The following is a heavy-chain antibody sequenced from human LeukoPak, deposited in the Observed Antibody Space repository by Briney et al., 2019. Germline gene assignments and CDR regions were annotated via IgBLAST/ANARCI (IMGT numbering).Heavy chain of an antibody. CDR2: INPNSGGA. CDR3: ARTVVTPFWFDP. CDR1: GYTFTGYY. V-gene: IGHV1-2*02. D-gene: IGHD4-23*01. Sequence: ASVKVSCKASGYTFTGYYMHWVRQAPGQGLEWMGWINPNSGGANYAQKFQGRVTMTRDTSISTAYMELSRLRSDDTAVYYCARTVVTPFWFDPWGQGTLVTVSS. J-gene: IGHJ5*02.